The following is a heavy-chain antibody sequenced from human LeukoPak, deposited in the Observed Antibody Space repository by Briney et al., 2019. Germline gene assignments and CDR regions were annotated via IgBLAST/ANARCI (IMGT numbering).Heavy chain of an antibody. D-gene: IGHD3-22*01. CDR1: GFTVSSNY. J-gene: IGHJ4*02. CDR3: ARENHYYYDSII. CDR2: IYSGGST. V-gene: IGHV3-53*01. Sequence: GGSLRLSCAASGFTVSSNYMSWVRQAPGKGLEWVSAIYSGGSTYYADSVKGRFTISRDNSKNTLYLQMNSLRAEDTAVYYCARENHYYYDSIIWGQGTLVTVSS.